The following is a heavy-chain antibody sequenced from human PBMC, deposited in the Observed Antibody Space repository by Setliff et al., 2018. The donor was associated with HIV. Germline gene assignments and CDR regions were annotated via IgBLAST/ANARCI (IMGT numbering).Heavy chain of an antibody. V-gene: IGHV1-18*04. CDR1: GYSFTDYY. D-gene: IGHD3-3*01. CDR2: ISTYNGNT. Sequence: GASVKVSCKASGYSFTDYYIHWVRQAPGQGLEWMGWISTYNGNTNYEQKLQGRVTMTTDTSTSTAYMELTSLRFDDTAMYYCVRGVQSPPHYSYYYMDVWGEGTMVTVSS. J-gene: IGHJ6*03. CDR3: VRGVQSPPHYSYYYMDV.